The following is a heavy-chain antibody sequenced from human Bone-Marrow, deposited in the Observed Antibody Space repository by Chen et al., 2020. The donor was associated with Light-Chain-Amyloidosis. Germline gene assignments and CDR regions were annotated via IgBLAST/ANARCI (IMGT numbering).Heavy chain of an antibody. D-gene: IGHD3-9*01. J-gene: IGHJ3*02. CDR3: AKDISYDDILPGYPADAFDI. V-gene: IGHV3-23*04. Sequence: EVQLVESGGGLVQPGGSLRLSCAASGFSFSSYAMSWVRQAPGKGLEWVSGIRGSGGSRYYADSVKGRLTISRDNSKNTLYLQMNSLRAEDTAVYYWAKDISYDDILPGYPADAFDIWGQGTMVTVSS. CDR1: GFSFSSYA. CDR2: IRGSGGSR.